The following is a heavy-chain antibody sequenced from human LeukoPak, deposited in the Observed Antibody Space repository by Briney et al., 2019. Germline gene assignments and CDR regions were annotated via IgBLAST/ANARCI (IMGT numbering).Heavy chain of an antibody. Sequence: ASVKVSCKVSGYTLTELSMHWVRQAPGKGLEWMGGFDREDRETIYAQNFQGRVTMTEDKSTDTAYMELSSLRSEDTAVYYCATDRYYGGNSDPFDYWGQGTLVTVSS. CDR2: FDREDRET. V-gene: IGHV1-24*01. CDR1: GYTLTELS. J-gene: IGHJ4*02. D-gene: IGHD4-23*01. CDR3: ATDRYYGGNSDPFDY.